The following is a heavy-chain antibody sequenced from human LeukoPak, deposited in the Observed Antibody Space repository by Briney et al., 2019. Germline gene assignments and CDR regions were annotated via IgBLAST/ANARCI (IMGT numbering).Heavy chain of an antibody. V-gene: IGHV1-2*02. Sequence: ASVKVSCKASGHTFTDYRIHWVRQAPGQGLEWMGWINPNSGGTNYAEKFHGRVTMTRDTSITTAYMELSGLTSADTAVYFCARFRHIAVAGTPHFDFWGQGTLVTVSS. CDR3: ARFRHIAVAGTPHFDF. D-gene: IGHD6-19*01. J-gene: IGHJ4*02. CDR2: INPNSGGT. CDR1: GHTFTDYR.